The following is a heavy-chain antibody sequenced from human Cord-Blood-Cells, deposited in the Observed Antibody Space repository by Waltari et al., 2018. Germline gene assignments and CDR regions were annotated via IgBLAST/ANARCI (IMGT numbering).Heavy chain of an antibody. CDR2: INHSGST. CDR3: ARRGIAAAGTGGVDY. Sequence: QVQLQQWGAGLLKPSETLSLTCAVYGGSFSGYYWSWIRQPPGKGLEWIGEINHSGSTTSHTSLKSRVTRSVDTSKNQFSLKLSSVTAADTAVYYCARRGIAAAGTGGVDYWGQGTLVTVSS. CDR1: GGSFSGYY. V-gene: IGHV4-34*01. D-gene: IGHD6-13*01. J-gene: IGHJ4*02.